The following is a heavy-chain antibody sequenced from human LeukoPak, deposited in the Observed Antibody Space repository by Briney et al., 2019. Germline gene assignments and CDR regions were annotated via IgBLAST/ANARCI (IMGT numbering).Heavy chain of an antibody. Sequence: SGGSMSFSCAASGFTFSSYWIQWVRPAQGKVLVWVSRINSDGSGTNHADSGKGRFTISRDNAKKTLYLQMNSLRAEDTAVSYGVRCRNSYYFDCCGEGSPVTVPS. CDR2: INSDGSGT. V-gene: IGHV3-74*01. CDR3: VRCRNSYYFDC. D-gene: IGHD1-7*01. J-gene: IGHJ4*02. CDR1: GFTFSSYW.